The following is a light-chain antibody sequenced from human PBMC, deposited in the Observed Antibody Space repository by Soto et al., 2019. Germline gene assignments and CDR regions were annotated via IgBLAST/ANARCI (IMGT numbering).Light chain of an antibody. V-gene: IGKV4-1*01. J-gene: IGKJ3*01. CDR2: WAS. Sequence: IVMTQSPDSLAVSLGERATINCKSSQSVLYSSNNKNYLAWYQQKPGQPPKVLIYWASTRESGVPERFSGSGSGTDFTLTISSLQAEDVAVYYCQQYYSTPFTFGPGTKVDIK. CDR1: QSVLYSSNNKNY. CDR3: QQYYSTPFT.